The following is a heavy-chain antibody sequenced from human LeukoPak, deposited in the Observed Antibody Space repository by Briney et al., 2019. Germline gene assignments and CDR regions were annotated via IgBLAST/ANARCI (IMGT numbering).Heavy chain of an antibody. CDR2: ISYDGSNR. CDR3: AREYRDSLDY. D-gene: IGHD2-2*01. CDR1: GFXFSSYP. V-gene: IGHV3-30*01. Sequence: PGGSPRLSCAASGFXFSSYPIHWVRQAAGKGLEWVTVISYDGSNRYHADSVKGRFTVSRDNSKNTLYLQMNSLRADDTAVYYCAREYRDSLDYWGQGTLVTVSS. J-gene: IGHJ4*02.